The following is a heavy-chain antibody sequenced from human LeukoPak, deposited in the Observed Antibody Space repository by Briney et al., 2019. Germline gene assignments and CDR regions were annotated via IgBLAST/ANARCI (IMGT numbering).Heavy chain of an antibody. Sequence: GGSLRLSCAASGFTFSSYSMNWVRQAPGKGLEWVADISSSSSTIYYADSVKGRFTISRDNAKNSLYLQMNSLRAEDTAVYYCASSLTGTWPYYFDYWGQGALVTVSS. D-gene: IGHD1-14*01. CDR1: GFTFSSYS. CDR2: ISSSSSTI. CDR3: ASSLTGTWPYYFDY. J-gene: IGHJ4*02. V-gene: IGHV3-48*01.